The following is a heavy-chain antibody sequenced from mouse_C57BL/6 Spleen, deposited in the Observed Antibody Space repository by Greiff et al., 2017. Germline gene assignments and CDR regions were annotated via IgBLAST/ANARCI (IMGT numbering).Heavy chain of an antibody. D-gene: IGHD1-1*02. V-gene: IGHV1-15*01. CDR1: GYTFIDYE. J-gene: IGHJ2*01. CDR2: IDPETGGT. Sequence: QVQLQQSGAELVRPGASVTLSCKASGYTFIDYEMHWVKQTPVHGLEWIGAIDPETGGTAYNQKFKGKAILTADKSSSTAYMELRSLTSEDSAVYYCTSYGRDYSDYWGQGTTLTVSS. CDR3: TSYGRDYSDY.